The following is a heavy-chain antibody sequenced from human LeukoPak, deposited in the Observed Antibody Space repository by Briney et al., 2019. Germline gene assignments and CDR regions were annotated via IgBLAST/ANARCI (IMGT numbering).Heavy chain of an antibody. J-gene: IGHJ6*04. CDR3: ARDWVVPAAMDYYYYYGMDV. V-gene: IGHV1-3*01. Sequence: GASVKVSCKASGYTFSNYAMHWVRQAPGQRLEWMGWINAGNGNTKYSQKFQGRVTITRDTSASTAYMELSSLRSADTAVYYCARDWVVPAAMDYYYYYGMDVWGKGTTVTVSS. CDR1: GYTFSNYA. D-gene: IGHD2-2*01. CDR2: INAGNGNT.